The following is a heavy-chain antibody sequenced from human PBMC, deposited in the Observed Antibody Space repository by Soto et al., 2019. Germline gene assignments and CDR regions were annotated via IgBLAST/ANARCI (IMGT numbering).Heavy chain of an antibody. CDR1: GGSISSADSY. V-gene: IGHV4-30-4*01. Sequence: QVQLQESGPGLVTPSQTLSLTCTVSGGSISSADSYWSWIRQPPGKGLEWIGYIFYTGSIFYNPSLESRLTISVDTSKNQFSLKLSSVTAADTAVYYCARDDCGGSRCSYYYGLDVWGQVTTVTVSS. D-gene: IGHD2-15*01. J-gene: IGHJ6*02. CDR2: IFYTGSI. CDR3: ARDDCGGSRCSYYYGLDV.